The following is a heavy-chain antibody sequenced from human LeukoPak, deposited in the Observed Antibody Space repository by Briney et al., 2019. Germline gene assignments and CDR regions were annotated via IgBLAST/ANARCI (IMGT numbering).Heavy chain of an antibody. D-gene: IGHD6-13*01. CDR3: AKGYSSSWYSYDY. Sequence: GGSLRLSCAASGFTFDDYAMNWVRQAPGKGLEWVSGISWNSGSIDYADSVKGRLTISRDNAENSLYLQMNSLRAEDTALYYCAKGYSSSWYSYDYWGQGTLVTVSS. V-gene: IGHV3-9*01. CDR2: ISWNSGSI. J-gene: IGHJ4*02. CDR1: GFTFDDYA.